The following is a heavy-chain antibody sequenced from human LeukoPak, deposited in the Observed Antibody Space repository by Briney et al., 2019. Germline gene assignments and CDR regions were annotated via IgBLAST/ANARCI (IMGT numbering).Heavy chain of an antibody. Sequence: QSGGSLRLSCAASGFTFSSYSMNWVRQAPGKGLEWVSAISGSGGSTYYADSVKGRFTISRDNSKNTLYLQMNSLRAEDTAVYYCARCGGGAYYYDSSGYDYWGQGTLVTVSS. J-gene: IGHJ4*02. CDR2: ISGSGGST. D-gene: IGHD3-22*01. CDR3: ARCGGGAYYYDSSGYDY. V-gene: IGHV3-23*01. CDR1: GFTFSSYS.